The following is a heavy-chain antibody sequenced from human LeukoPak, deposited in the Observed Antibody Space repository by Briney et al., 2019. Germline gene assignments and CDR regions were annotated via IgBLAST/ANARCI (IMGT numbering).Heavy chain of an antibody. Sequence: ASVKVSCKAFGYTFTSYGISWVRQAPGQGLEWMGIINPSGGSTSYAQKFQGRVTMTRDTSTSTVYMELSSLRAEDTAVYYCARDKSPMWLAAAGTVYFDSWGQGTLVTVSS. CDR2: INPSGGST. J-gene: IGHJ4*02. V-gene: IGHV1-46*01. CDR1: GYTFTSYG. D-gene: IGHD6-13*01. CDR3: ARDKSPMWLAAAGTVYFDS.